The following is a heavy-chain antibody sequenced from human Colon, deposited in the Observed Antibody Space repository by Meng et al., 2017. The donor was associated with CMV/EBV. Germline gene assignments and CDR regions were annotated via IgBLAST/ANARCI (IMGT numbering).Heavy chain of an antibody. Sequence: CKASGGSFSSCTCGWLRQAQGQGGEWMGKIIPISDPVHSAQKCQGRVTINTDDSPTTTYMDVTGLTSDDTALSFCDKGSAVGAMGCDYWGQGTLVTVSS. D-gene: IGHD1-26*01. CDR2: IIPISDPV. V-gene: IGHV1-69*05. CDR1: GGSFSSCT. J-gene: IGHJ4*02. CDR3: DKGSAVGAMGCDY.